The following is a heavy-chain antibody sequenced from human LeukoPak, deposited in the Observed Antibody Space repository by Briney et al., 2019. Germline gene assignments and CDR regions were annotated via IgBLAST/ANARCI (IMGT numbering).Heavy chain of an antibody. CDR2: IYYSGST. V-gene: IGHV4-39*01. CDR3: ASLNLYDILTGYYIDY. Sequence: PSETLSLTCTVSGGSISSSSYYWGWIRQPPGKGLEWIGSIYYSGSTYYNPSLKSRVTISVDTSKNQFSPKLSSVTAADTAVYYCASLNLYDILTGYYIDYWGQGTLVTVSS. CDR1: GGSISSSSYY. J-gene: IGHJ4*02. D-gene: IGHD3-9*01.